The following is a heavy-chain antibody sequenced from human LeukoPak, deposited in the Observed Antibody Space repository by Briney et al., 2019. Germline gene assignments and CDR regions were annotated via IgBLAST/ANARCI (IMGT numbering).Heavy chain of an antibody. Sequence: GASVKVSCKASGGTFSSYAISWVRQAPGQGLEWMGGIIPIFGTANYAQKFLGRVTITADESTSTAYMELSSLRSEDTAVYYCAVTEGRKGAFDIWGQGTMVTVSS. V-gene: IGHV1-69*13. CDR3: AVTEGRKGAFDI. CDR2: IIPIFGTA. CDR1: GGTFSSYA. J-gene: IGHJ3*02. D-gene: IGHD1-14*01.